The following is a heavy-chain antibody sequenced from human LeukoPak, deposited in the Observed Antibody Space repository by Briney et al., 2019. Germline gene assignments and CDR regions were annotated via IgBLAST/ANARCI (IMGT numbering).Heavy chain of an antibody. CDR3: AGAYGSGSSFDP. CDR1: GFTFSSYG. Sequence: PGGSLRLSCAASGFTFSSYGMHWVRQAPGKGLEWVAVISYDGSNKYYADSVKGRFTISRDNSKNTLYLQMNSVRAEDTAVYFCAGAYGSGSSFDPWGQGTLVTVSS. V-gene: IGHV3-30*03. J-gene: IGHJ5*02. D-gene: IGHD3-10*01. CDR2: ISYDGSNK.